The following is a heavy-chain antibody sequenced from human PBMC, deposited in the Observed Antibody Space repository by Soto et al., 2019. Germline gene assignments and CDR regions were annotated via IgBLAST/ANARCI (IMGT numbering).Heavy chain of an antibody. CDR3: ARRGSGSYYDN. D-gene: IGHD1-26*01. CDR2: ISGSGGST. Sequence: EVQLLESGGGLVQPGGSLRLSCAASGFTFSSYAMRWVRQAPGKGLEWVSAISGSGGSTYYADSVKGRLNISRDNSKNPLYLQMNSQRAEDTAVYYCARRGSGSYYDNWGQGTLVTVSS. V-gene: IGHV3-23*01. CDR1: GFTFSSYA. J-gene: IGHJ4*02.